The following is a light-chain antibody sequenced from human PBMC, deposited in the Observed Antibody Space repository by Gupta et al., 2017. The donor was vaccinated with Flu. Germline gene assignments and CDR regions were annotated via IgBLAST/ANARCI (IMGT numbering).Light chain of an antibody. J-gene: IGLJ7*01. CDR3: SSYTSSSTQHSV. CDR1: SSDVGGYNY. V-gene: IGLV2-14*01. CDR2: DVS. Sequence: QSALTQPASLSASPGQSITISCTGTSSDVGGYNYVSWYQQHPGKAPKLMIYDVSNRPSGVANRFSCSKSGNTDSLTISGLQAEDEADYYCSSYTSSSTQHSVFGGGTQLTVL.